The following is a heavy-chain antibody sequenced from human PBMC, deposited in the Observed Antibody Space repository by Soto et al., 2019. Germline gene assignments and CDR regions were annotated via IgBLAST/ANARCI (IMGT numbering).Heavy chain of an antibody. D-gene: IGHD1-1*01. CDR2: ISAYNGNT. CDR1: GYTFPSYA. J-gene: IGHJ3*02. CDR3: ASLDPLDI. Sequence: ASVKVSCQASGYTFPSYAISGVRQAREQGREWMGWISAYNGNTNYAQKLQGRVTMTTDTSTSTAYMERRILISEETAVYYWASLDPLDIWGQGTIGTVSS. V-gene: IGHV1-18*01.